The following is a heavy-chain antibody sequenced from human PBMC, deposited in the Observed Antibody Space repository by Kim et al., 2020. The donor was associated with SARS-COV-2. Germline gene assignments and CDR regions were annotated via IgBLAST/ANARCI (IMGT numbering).Heavy chain of an antibody. CDR3: ARDERRKVYNWFDP. J-gene: IGHJ5*02. Sequence: SLRSRVTVSTDTSKNEFSLKLSAVTAADTAVYYCARDERRKVYNWFDPWGQGTLVTVSS. V-gene: IGHV4-30-4*05.